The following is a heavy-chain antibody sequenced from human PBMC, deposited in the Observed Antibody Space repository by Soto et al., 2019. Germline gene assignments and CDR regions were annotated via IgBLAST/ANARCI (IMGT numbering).Heavy chain of an antibody. V-gene: IGHV1-69*06. CDR2: IIPIFGTA. Sequence: ASVKVSCKASGGTFSSYAISWVRQAPGRGLEWMGGIIPIFGTANYAQKFQGRVTITADKSTSTAYMELSSLRSEDTAVYYCARDEIEVSDFWSGYPRSYYYGMDVWGQGTAVTVSS. CDR3: ARDEIEVSDFWSGYPRSYYYGMDV. CDR1: GGTFSSYA. J-gene: IGHJ6*02. D-gene: IGHD3-3*01.